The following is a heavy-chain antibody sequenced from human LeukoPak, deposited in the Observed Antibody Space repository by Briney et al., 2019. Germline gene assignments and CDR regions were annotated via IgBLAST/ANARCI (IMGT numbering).Heavy chain of an antibody. J-gene: IGHJ5*02. CDR3: AKGYGQQLVNNWFDP. CDR1: GFTFSNFG. Sequence: GRSLRLSCATSGFTFSNFGMHWVRQAPGKGLEWVAVISYDGTNKYYADSVKGRFTISRDNSKNTLYLEMSSLRDEDTAVYYCAKGYGQQLVNNWFDPWGQGTLATVSS. D-gene: IGHD6-13*01. CDR2: ISYDGTNK. V-gene: IGHV3-30*18.